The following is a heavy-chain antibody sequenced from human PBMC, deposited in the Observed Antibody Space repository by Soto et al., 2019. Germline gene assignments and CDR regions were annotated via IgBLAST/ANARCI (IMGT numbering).Heavy chain of an antibody. Sequence: LSDTCGVSSCPTRSSNWWVWVRQPPGKGLEWIGEIYHSGSTNYNPSLKSRVTISVDKSKNQFSLKLSSVTAADTAVYYCARDRGWFYFDYWGQGTLVTVS. CDR1: SCPTRSSNW. CDR3: ARDRGWFYFDY. D-gene: IGHD3-10*01. J-gene: IGHJ4*02. V-gene: IGHV4-4*02. CDR2: IYHSGST.